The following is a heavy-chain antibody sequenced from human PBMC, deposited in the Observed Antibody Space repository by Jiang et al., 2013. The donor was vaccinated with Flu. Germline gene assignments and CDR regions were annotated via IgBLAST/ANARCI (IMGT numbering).Heavy chain of an antibody. CDR3: ANQDQYYYDSSRPRL. J-gene: IGHJ4*02. CDR2: ISYDGSNK. V-gene: IGHV3-30*18. Sequence: VQLLESGGGVVQPGRSLRLSCAASGFTFSSYGMHWVRQAPGKGLEWVAVISYDGSNKYYADSVKGRFTISRDNSKNTLYLQMNSLRAEDTAVYYCANQDQYYYDSSRPRLXGQGTLVTVSS. CDR1: GFTFSSYG. D-gene: IGHD3-22*01.